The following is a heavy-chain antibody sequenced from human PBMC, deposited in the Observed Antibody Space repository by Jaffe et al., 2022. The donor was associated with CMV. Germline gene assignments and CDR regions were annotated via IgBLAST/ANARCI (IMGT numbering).Heavy chain of an antibody. V-gene: IGHV1-69*09. CDR2: IIPILGIA. CDR1: GGTFSSYA. D-gene: IGHD1-1*01. Sequence: QVQLVQSGAEVKKPGSSVKVSCKASGGTFSSYAISWVRQAPGQGLEWMGRIIPILGIANYAQKFQGRVTITADKSTSTAYMELSSLRSEDTAVYYCARVPRGERYYYYMDVWGKGTTVTVSS. J-gene: IGHJ6*03. CDR3: ARVPRGERYYYYMDV.